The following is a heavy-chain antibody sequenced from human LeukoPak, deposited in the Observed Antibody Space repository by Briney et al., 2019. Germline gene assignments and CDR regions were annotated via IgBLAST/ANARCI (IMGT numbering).Heavy chain of an antibody. J-gene: IGHJ6*03. Sequence: ASVKVSCKVSGYTLTELSMHWVRQAPGKGLEWMGGFDPEDGETIYAQKFQGRVTMTEDTSTDTAYMELSSLRSEDTAVYYCATDSVAAAGRQCYYYMDVWGKGTTVTVSS. CDR1: GYTLTELS. V-gene: IGHV1-24*01. CDR3: ATDSVAAAGRQCYYYMDV. D-gene: IGHD6-13*01. CDR2: FDPEDGET.